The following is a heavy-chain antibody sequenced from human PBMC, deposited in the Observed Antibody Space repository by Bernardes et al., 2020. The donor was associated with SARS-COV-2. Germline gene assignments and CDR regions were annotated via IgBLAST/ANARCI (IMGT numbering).Heavy chain of an antibody. CDR1: GGSISSGDYY. CDR3: ARDRVRITIFGVDRYGMDV. V-gene: IGHV4-30-4*01. D-gene: IGHD3-3*01. CDR2: IYYSGST. Sequence: TLSLTCTVSGGSISSGDYYWSWIRQPPGKGLEWIGYIYYSGSTYYNPSLKSRVTISVDTSKNQFSLKLSSVTAADTAVYYCARDRVRITIFGVDRYGMDVWGQGTTVTVSS. J-gene: IGHJ6*02.